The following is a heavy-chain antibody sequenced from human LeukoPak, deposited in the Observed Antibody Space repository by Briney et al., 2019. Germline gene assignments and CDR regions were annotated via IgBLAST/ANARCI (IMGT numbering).Heavy chain of an antibody. Sequence: SETLSLTCTVPGGSISSYYWSWIRQPLGKGLEWIGYIYYSGSTNYNPSLKSRVTISVDTSKNQFSLKLSSVTAADTAVYYCARGDYYYDSSGHFGWFDPWGQGTLVTVSS. CDR3: ARGDYYYDSSGHFGWFDP. CDR1: GGSISSYY. CDR2: IYYSGST. J-gene: IGHJ5*02. V-gene: IGHV4-59*01. D-gene: IGHD3-22*01.